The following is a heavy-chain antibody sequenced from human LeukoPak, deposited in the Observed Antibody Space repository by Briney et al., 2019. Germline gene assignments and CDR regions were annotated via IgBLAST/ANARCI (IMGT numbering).Heavy chain of an antibody. Sequence: PGGSLRLSCAASGFTFSSYGMHWVRQAPGKGLEWVAVISSDGSDKYYADSVKGRFTISRDNSKNTMYLQMNSLRDEDTAVYYCARVGELDYWGQGTLVTVSS. CDR1: GFTFSSYG. D-gene: IGHD1-26*01. J-gene: IGHJ4*02. CDR3: ARVGELDY. V-gene: IGHV3-30*03. CDR2: ISSDGSDK.